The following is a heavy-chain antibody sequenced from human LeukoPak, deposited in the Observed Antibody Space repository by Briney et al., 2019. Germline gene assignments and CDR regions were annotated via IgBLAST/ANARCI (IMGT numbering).Heavy chain of an antibody. V-gene: IGHV3-23*01. CDR3: AKVYMTTVTTDY. J-gene: IGHJ4*02. CDR1: GFTFSSYA. CDR2: ISGSGGST. D-gene: IGHD4-17*01. Sequence: TGGSLRLSCAASGFTFSSYAMSWVRLAPGKGLEWVSAISGSGGSTYYADSVKGRFTISRDNSKNTLYLQMNSLRAEDTAVYYCAKVYMTTVTTDYWGQGTLVTVSS.